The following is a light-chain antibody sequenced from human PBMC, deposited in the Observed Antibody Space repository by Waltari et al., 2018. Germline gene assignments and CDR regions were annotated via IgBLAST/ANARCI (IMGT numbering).Light chain of an antibody. CDR1: QSVSSN. V-gene: IGKV3-15*01. Sequence: EIVMTHSPATLSVSQGERATLSCRASQSVSSNLAWYQQKPGQAPRLLIYAASIRATGIPARFSGSGSGTEFTLTISSIQSEDFAVYYCQQYHDWPLFGPGTKVDVK. CDR3: QQYHDWPL. CDR2: AAS. J-gene: IGKJ3*01.